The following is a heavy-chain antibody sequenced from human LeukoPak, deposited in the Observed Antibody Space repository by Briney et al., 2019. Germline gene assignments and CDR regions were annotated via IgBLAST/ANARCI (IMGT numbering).Heavy chain of an antibody. D-gene: IGHD3-3*01. V-gene: IGHV3-15*01. CDR3: AWQTKFDFWRMDY. Sequence: GSLRLSCAASGFGFTAAWMSWVRQAPGKGPEWVGRIKSKGGGETTDYAAPEKGRFTISRDDSKNTLYLQMDGLKTEDTAVYYCAWQTKFDFWRMDYWGLGTLVTVSS. CDR2: IKSKGGGETT. J-gene: IGHJ4*02. CDR1: GFGFTAAW.